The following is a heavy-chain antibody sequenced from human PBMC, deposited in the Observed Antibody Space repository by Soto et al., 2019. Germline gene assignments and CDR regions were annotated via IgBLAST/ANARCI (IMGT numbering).Heavy chain of an antibody. V-gene: IGHV3-15*07. CDR2: IKSKTDGGTT. J-gene: IGHJ6*02. D-gene: IGHD6-6*01. CDR1: GFTFSNAW. Sequence: GGSLRLSCAASGFTFSNAWMNWVRQAPGKGLEWVGRIKSKTDGGTTDYAAPVKGRFTISRDDSKNTLYLQMNSLKTEDTAVYYCTTSSIAARPGYYYYYYGMDGCGQGTTVTVSS. CDR3: TTSSIAARPGYYYYYYGMDG.